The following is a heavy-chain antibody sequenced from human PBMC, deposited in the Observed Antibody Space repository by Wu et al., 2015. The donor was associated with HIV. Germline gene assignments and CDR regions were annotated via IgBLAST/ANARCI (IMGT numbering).Heavy chain of an antibody. D-gene: IGHD4-17*01. CDR2: INPNTGVT. J-gene: IGHJ1*01. CDR1: GYIFTAKY. CDR3: ATRAEVTTTTSLGY. V-gene: IGHV1-2*02. Sequence: QVQLVQSGSDLKKPGASVKVSCTASGYIFTAKYIHWVRQAPGQGLEWMGWINPNTGVTHYAPKFQGRVTLTSDTPITTAFMEVNNLRSDDTAVYYCATRAEVTTTTSLGYWGQGRPGHRLL.